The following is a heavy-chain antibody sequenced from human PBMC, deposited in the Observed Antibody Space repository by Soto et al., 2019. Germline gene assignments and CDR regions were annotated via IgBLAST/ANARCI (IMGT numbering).Heavy chain of an antibody. V-gene: IGHV3-23*01. Sequence: VHLLESGGGLVQPGGSLRLSCAASGFTFSAYSLSWVRQAPGKVLQWVSGSSGLGGSRYYADSVKGRFTISRDNSNLSLYLQMDSLRVEDTAVYYCAKTYGNKWEQYYFDYWGQGTLLTVSS. CDR1: GFTFSAYS. CDR3: AKTYGNKWEQYYFDY. D-gene: IGHD1-26*01. CDR2: SSGLGGSR. J-gene: IGHJ4*02.